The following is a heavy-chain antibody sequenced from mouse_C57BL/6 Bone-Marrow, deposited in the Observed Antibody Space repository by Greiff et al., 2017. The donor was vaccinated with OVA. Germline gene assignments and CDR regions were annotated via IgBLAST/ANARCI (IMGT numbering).Heavy chain of an antibody. V-gene: IGHV2-6-1*01. CDR2: IWSDGST. J-gene: IGHJ1*03. Sequence: VKLVESGPGLVAPSQSLSITCTVSGFSLTSYGVHWVRQPPGKGLEWLVVIWSDGSTTYNSALKSRLSISKDNSKSQVFLKMNSRQTDDTAMYYCARHGLYYGSSHWYFDVWGTGTTVTVSS. CDR3: ARHGLYYGSSHWYFDV. CDR1: GFSLTSYG. D-gene: IGHD1-1*01.